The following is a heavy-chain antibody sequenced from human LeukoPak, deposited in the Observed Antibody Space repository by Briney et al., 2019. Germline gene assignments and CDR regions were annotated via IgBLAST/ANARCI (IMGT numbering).Heavy chain of an antibody. D-gene: IGHD4-17*01. CDR3: AKAKHDYGAKVGLYFDY. CDR1: GFTFSSYA. Sequence: GGSLRLSCAASGFTFSSYAMSWVRQAPGKGLEWVSAISGSGGSTYYADSVKGRFTISRDNSKNTLYLQMNSLRAEDTAVYYCAKAKHDYGAKVGLYFDYWGQGTLVTVSS. V-gene: IGHV3-23*01. J-gene: IGHJ4*02. CDR2: ISGSGGST.